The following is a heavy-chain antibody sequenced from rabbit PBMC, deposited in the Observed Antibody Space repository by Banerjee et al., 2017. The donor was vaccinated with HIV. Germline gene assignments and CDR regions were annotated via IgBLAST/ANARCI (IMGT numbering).Heavy chain of an antibody. CDR1: GIDFSSYYY. V-gene: IGHV1S43*01. D-gene: IGHD6-1*01. CDR3: ARHADGYAGYVYASNL. CDR2: IYTSSGST. Sequence: QQQLEESGGGLVKPGGTLTLTCKASGIDFSSYYYMCWVRQAPGKGLELIACIYTSSGSTWYASWVNGRFTISRSTSLNTVTLQMTSLTAADTATYFCARHADGYAGYVYASNLWGPGTLVTVS. J-gene: IGHJ4*01.